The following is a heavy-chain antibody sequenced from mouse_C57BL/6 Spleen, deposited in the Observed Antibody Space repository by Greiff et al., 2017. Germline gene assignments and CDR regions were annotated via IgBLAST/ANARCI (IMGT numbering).Heavy chain of an antibody. CDR3: VMVTTGGPVDY. D-gene: IGHD2-2*01. CDR1: GYTFTSYW. V-gene: IGHV1-69*01. J-gene: IGHJ2*01. Sequence: QVQLQQPGAELVMPGASVQLSCKASGYTFTSYWMHWVKQRPGQGLEWIGEIDPSDSYPNYNQKFKGKSTLTVDKSSSTAYMQLSSLPSEDSAVYYCVMVTTGGPVDYWGQGTTLTVSS. CDR2: IDPSDSYP.